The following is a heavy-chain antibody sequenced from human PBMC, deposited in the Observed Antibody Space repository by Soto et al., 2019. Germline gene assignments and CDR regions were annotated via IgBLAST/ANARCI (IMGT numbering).Heavy chain of an antibody. Sequence: PSETLSLTCTVSGGSISSYYWSWIRQPPGKGLEWIGYIYYSGSTNYNPSLKSRVTISVDTSKNQFSLKLSSVTAADTAVYYCARHGMDYWGQGTLVTVSS. D-gene: IGHD1-26*01. CDR1: GGSISSYY. J-gene: IGHJ4*02. V-gene: IGHV4-59*08. CDR2: IYYSGST. CDR3: ARHGMDY.